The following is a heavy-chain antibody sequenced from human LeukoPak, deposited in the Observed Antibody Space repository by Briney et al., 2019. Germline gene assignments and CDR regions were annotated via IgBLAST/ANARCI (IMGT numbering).Heavy chain of an antibody. CDR1: GGSISTYY. D-gene: IGHD3-10*01. CDR3: ARDNYYYGSGSYYFDY. V-gene: IGHV4-4*07. J-gene: IGHJ4*02. CDR2: IYTSGST. Sequence: SETLSLTCTVSGGSISTYYWSWIRQPAGKGLEWIGRIYTSGSTNYNPSLKSRVTMSVDTSKNQFSLKLSSVTAADTAVYYCARDNYYYGSGSYYFDYWGQGTLVTVSS.